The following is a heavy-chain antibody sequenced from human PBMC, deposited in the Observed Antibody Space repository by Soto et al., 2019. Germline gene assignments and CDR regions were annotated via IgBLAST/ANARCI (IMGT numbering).Heavy chain of an antibody. CDR3: GKGNSKWGTGDAFDI. D-gene: IGHD7-27*01. V-gene: IGHV3-23*01. CDR2: ISGTGGST. CDR1: GFTFNNYA. J-gene: IGHJ3*02. Sequence: EVQLLESGGGVVQPGGSLRLSCAASGFTFNNYALNWVRQAPGKGLEWVSSISGTGGSTFYAGSAKGRFTISRDNSKNKLFLQMTSLRAEDTAVYYCGKGNSKWGTGDAFDIGGQGTMFTVSS.